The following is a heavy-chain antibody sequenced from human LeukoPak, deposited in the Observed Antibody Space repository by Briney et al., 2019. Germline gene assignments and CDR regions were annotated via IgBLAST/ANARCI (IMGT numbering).Heavy chain of an antibody. CDR2: IWRDGSHK. J-gene: IGHJ4*02. V-gene: IGHV3-33*06. D-gene: IGHD1-26*01. CDR3: AKSSIMFAAGRLGSIDF. CDR1: GFAFNGFA. Sequence: GGSLRLSCGASGFAFNGFAMYWVRQAPGKGLDWVAVIWRDGSHKYYAHSIKGRFTISRDNSKNTLYLQMSSLRAEDTAVYYCAKSSIMFAAGRLGSIDFWGQGTLVTVSS.